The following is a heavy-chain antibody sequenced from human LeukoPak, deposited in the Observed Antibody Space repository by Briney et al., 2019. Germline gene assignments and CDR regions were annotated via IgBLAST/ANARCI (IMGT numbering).Heavy chain of an antibody. Sequence: PSGTLSLTCTVSGVSMRSYYWSWIRQPAGKGLEWLGRIYTSGSSNYNPSLKSRVTMSVDTSKNQFSLKLSSVTAADTAVYYCARQKVLRYFDWLLYYYYYMDVWGKGTTVTISS. V-gene: IGHV4-4*07. CDR2: IYTSGSS. CDR3: ARQKVLRYFDWLLYYYYYMDV. J-gene: IGHJ6*03. CDR1: GVSMRSYY. D-gene: IGHD3-9*01.